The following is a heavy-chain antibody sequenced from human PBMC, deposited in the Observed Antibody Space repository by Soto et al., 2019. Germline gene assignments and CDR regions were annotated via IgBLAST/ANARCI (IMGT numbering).Heavy chain of an antibody. V-gene: IGHV4-34*01. CDR3: ARGGPPIPKKGASSGSKMFDY. J-gene: IGHJ4*02. CDR1: GGSFSGYY. Sequence: SETLSLTCAVYGGSFSGYYWSWIRQPPGKGLEWIGEINHSGSTNYNPSLKSRVTLSVDTSKNQFSLKLSSVTAADRAVYYCARGGPPIPKKGASSGSKMFDYWGQVTLVTVSS. D-gene: IGHD6-19*01. CDR2: INHSGST.